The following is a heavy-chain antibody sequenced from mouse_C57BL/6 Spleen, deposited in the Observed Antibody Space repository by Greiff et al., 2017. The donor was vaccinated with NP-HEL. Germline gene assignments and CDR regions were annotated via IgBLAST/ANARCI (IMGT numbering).Heavy chain of an antibody. CDR3: ARERSGSSYAMDY. CDR1: GFTFSSYA. V-gene: IGHV5-4*01. Sequence: EVQGVESGGGLVKPGGSLKLSCAASGFTFSSYAMSWVRQTPEKRLEWVATISDGGSYTYYPDNVKGRFTISRDNAKNNLYLQMSHLKSEDTAMYYCARERSGSSYAMDYWGQGTSVTVSS. J-gene: IGHJ4*01. D-gene: IGHD1-1*01. CDR2: ISDGGSYT.